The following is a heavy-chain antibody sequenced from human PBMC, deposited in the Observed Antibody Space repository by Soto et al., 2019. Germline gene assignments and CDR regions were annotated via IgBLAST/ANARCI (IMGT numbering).Heavy chain of an antibody. Sequence: SETLSLTCTVSGGSISSYYWSWIRQPPGKGLEWIGDIYYSGSTNYNPSLKSRVTISVDTSKNQFSLKLSSVTAADTAVYYCARGRRYSYGYWPFDYWGQGTLVTVSS. CDR3: ARGRRYSYGYWPFDY. J-gene: IGHJ4*02. D-gene: IGHD5-18*01. CDR2: IYYSGST. CDR1: GGSISSYY. V-gene: IGHV4-59*12.